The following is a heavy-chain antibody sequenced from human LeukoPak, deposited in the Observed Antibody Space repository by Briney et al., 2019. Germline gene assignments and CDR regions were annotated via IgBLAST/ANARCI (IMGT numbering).Heavy chain of an antibody. CDR1: GFTFSSYS. CDR2: LYTSDYT. J-gene: IGHJ4*02. D-gene: IGHD4-17*01. CDR3: ARGAVTRDFDF. V-gene: IGHV3-53*01. Sequence: PGGSLRLSCAASGFTFSSYSMNWVRQAPGKGLEWVSVLYTSDYTYYADSVKGRFTISRDNSKNTLYLQMDSLRVEDTATYFCARGAVTRDFDFWGQGVLVIVSS.